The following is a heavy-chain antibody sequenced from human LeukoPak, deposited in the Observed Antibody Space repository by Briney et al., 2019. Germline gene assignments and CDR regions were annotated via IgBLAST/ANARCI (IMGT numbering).Heavy chain of an antibody. CDR3: ATLETWELPRADWFDP. Sequence: ASVKLSCKASGYTFTDYYMHWVQQAPGKGLEWMGRVDPEDGETIYAEKFQGRVTITADTSTDTAYMELSSLRSEDTAVYYCATLETWELPRADWFDPWGQGTLVTVSS. J-gene: IGHJ5*02. CDR2: VDPEDGET. V-gene: IGHV1-69-2*01. D-gene: IGHD1-26*01. CDR1: GYTFTDYY.